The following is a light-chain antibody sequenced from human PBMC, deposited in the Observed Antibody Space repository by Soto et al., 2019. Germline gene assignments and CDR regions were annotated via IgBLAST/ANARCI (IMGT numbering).Light chain of an antibody. Sequence: IQMTQSPSSLSASVGDGVTLTCRASHTIATYLNWYQQKPGQVPEVLIYGASRLHVGVPSRFTGSGYGTDFTLTINNLQREDFAIYYCQQFYYYPHTFGQGTKLEVK. CDR1: HTIATY. V-gene: IGKV1-39*01. J-gene: IGKJ2*01. CDR3: QQFYYYPHT. CDR2: GAS.